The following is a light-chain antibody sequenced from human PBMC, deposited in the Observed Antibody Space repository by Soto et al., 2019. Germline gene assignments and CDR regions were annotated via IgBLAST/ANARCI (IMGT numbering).Light chain of an antibody. Sequence: QSALTQPASVSGSPGQPITISCTGTSSDVGGYNYVSWYQQHPGKAPQLMIYDVSNRPSGVSNRFSGSKSGNTASLTISGLQAEDEADYSCSSYTSSSTLVFGGGTKLTVL. CDR2: DVS. CDR1: SSDVGGYNY. J-gene: IGLJ2*01. CDR3: SSYTSSSTLV. V-gene: IGLV2-14*01.